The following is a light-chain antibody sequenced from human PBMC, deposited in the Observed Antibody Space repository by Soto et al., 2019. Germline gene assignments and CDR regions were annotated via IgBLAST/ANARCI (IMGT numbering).Light chain of an antibody. CDR3: QQTRSVPRT. CDR1: QNIRTY. Sequence: DIEMTQATPFLSASVGDRVTITCRASQNIRTYLSWYQQKPGKAPTVLLYAASTLQRGVPSRFSGSPTGTDFTLTISSLQPEDCATYYCQQTRSVPRTFGQGTKVEIK. J-gene: IGKJ1*01. CDR2: AAS. V-gene: IGKV1-39*01.